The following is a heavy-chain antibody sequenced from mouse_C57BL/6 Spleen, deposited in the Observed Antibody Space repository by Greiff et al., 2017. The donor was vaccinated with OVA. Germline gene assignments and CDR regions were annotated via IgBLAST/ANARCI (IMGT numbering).Heavy chain of an antibody. CDR2: ISYDGSN. D-gene: IGHD1-3*01. Sequence: VQLQQSGPGLVKPSQSLSLTCSVTGYSITSGYYWNWIRQFPGNKLEWMGYISYDGSNNYNPSLKNRISITRDTSKNQFFLKLNSVTTEDTATYYCARGDNFYAMDYWGQGTSVTVSS. V-gene: IGHV3-6*01. J-gene: IGHJ4*01. CDR1: GYSITSGYY. CDR3: ARGDNFYAMDY.